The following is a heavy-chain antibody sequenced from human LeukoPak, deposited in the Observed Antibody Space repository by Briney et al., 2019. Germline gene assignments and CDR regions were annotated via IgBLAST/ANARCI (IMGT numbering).Heavy chain of an antibody. J-gene: IGHJ6*02. CDR2: ISYDGSNK. CDR3: ARSPYYYDSSGYYIVTYYYGMDV. Sequence: PGGSLRLSCAASGFTFSSYAMHWVRQAPGKGLEWVAVISYDGSNKYYADSVKGRFTISRDNSKNTLYLQMNSLRAEDTAVYYCARSPYYYDSSGYYIVTYYYGMDVWGQGTTVTVSS. D-gene: IGHD3-22*01. CDR1: GFTFSSYA. V-gene: IGHV3-30-3*01.